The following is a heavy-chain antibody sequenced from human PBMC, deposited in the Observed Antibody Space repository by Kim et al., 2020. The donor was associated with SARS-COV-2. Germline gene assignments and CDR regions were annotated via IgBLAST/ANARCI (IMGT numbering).Heavy chain of an antibody. CDR2: N. Sequence: NYSNPALKSGVTISVDSSKNQFSLKLSSLTAADTAVYYCAGVGGADAFDIWGQGTMVTVSS. CDR3: AGVGGADAFDI. V-gene: IGHV4-30-2*01. J-gene: IGHJ3*02. D-gene: IGHD1-26*01.